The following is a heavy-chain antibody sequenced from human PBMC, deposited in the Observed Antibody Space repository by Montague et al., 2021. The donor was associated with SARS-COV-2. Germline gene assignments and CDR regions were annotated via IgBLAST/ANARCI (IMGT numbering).Heavy chain of an antibody. CDR1: GGSFSGYY. J-gene: IGHJ6*02. Sequence: SETLSLTCAVYGGSFSGYYWSWIRQPPGKGLEWIGEINHSGSTNYNPSLKSRVTISVDTSKNQFSLKLSSVTAADTAVYYCARVGCYGSGTSLGMDVWGQGTTVTVSS. CDR2: INHSGST. D-gene: IGHD3-10*01. CDR3: ARVGCYGSGTSLGMDV. V-gene: IGHV4-34*01.